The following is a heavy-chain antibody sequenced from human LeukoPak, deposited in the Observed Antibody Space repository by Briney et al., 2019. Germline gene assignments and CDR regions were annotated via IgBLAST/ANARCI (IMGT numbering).Heavy chain of an antibody. CDR2: ISGSGGST. CDR1: GFTFSSYG. D-gene: IGHD3-9*01. J-gene: IGHJ5*02. CDR3: AKIRYFDWLLSALGWFDP. Sequence: GGSLRLSCAASGFTFSSYGMSWVRQAPGKGLEWVSGISGSGGSTYYADSVKGRFTISRDNSKNTLYLQMNSLRAEDTAVYYCAKIRYFDWLLSALGWFDPWGQGTLVTVSS. V-gene: IGHV3-23*01.